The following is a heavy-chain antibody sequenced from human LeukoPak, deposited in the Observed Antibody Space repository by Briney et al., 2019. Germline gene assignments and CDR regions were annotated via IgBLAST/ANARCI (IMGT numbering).Heavy chain of an antibody. CDR1: GFSFSSSW. V-gene: IGHV3-74*01. CDR2: INSDGSST. CDR3: AKDQTGRYFDWFPPGDY. J-gene: IGHJ4*02. Sequence: GGSLRLSCAASGFSFSSSWMHWVRQVPGKGLVWVSRINSDGSSTRYADSVKGRFTISRDNAKNTLYLLMNSLRAEDTAVYYCAKDQTGRYFDWFPPGDYWGQGTLVTVSS. D-gene: IGHD3-9*01.